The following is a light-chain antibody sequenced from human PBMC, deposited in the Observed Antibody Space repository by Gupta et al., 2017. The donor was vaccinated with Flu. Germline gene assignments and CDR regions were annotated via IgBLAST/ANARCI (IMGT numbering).Light chain of an antibody. J-gene: IGKJ2*03. CDR3: QQSFSSPYS. Sequence: PSSLSASVGDRVTITCRASQSISSYLNWYQQKVGKGPKLLIYAASTLQSGVPSRFGGSGSGTHFTLSISSLQPEDFATYYCQQSFSSPYSFGQGTKLEIK. CDR1: QSISSY. CDR2: AAS. V-gene: IGKV1-39*01.